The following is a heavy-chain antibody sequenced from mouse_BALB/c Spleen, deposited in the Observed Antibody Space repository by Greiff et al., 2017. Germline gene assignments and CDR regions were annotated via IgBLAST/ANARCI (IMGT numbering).Heavy chain of an antibody. Sequence: QVQLKESGAELVRPGTSVKISCKASGYTFTNYWLGWVKQRPGHGLEWIGDIYPGGGYTNYNEKFKGKATLTADKSSSTAYMQLSSLTSEDSAVYYCARGANGNYVRYFDVWGAGTTVTVSS. CDR3: ARGANGNYVRYFDV. J-gene: IGHJ1*01. D-gene: IGHD2-1*01. CDR2: IYPGGGYT. CDR1: GYTFTNYW. V-gene: IGHV1-63*01.